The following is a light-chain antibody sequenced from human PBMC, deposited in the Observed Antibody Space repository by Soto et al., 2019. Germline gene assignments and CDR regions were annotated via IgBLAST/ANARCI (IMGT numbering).Light chain of an antibody. CDR2: GPS. J-gene: IGKJ3*01. Sequence: EIVLTQSPGTLSVSPGERATLACRASQSVSSSYVAWYQQKPGQAPRLLIHGPSSRATGIPDRFICSGSGTDFTLTISRLEPEDFAVYYCQQYGSSPLFTYGPGTKVDIK. CDR1: QSVSSSY. CDR3: QQYGSSPLFT. V-gene: IGKV3-20*01.